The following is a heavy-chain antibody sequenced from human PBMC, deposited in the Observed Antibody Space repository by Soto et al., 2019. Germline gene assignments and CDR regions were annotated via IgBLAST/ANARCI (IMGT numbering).Heavy chain of an antibody. CDR3: ARVGHYDFWSGRGCFDP. CDR2: IIPIFGTA. Sequence: QVQLVQSGAEVKKPGSSVKVSCKASGGTFSSYAISWVRQAPGQGLEWMGGIIPIFGTANYAQKFQGRVTITADESTSTAYMELSSLRSEDTAVYYCARVGHYDFWSGRGCFDPWGQGTLVTVSS. V-gene: IGHV1-69*01. CDR1: GGTFSSYA. J-gene: IGHJ5*02. D-gene: IGHD3-3*01.